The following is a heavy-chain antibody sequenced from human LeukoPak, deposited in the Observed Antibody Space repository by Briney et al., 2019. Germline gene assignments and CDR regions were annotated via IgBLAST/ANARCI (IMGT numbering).Heavy chain of an antibody. D-gene: IGHD4-17*01. CDR1: GFTFTTYW. J-gene: IGHJ3*02. Sequence: PGGSLRLSCAASGFTFTTYWMSWVRQAPGKGLEWVANIKQDGTEKYYVDSVKGRFTISRDNAKNSLYLQMNSLRVEDTAVYYCAKDEDYGDYDRPGWGHEVAFDIWGQGTMVTVSS. CDR3: AKDEDYGDYDRPGWGHEVAFDI. V-gene: IGHV3-7*01. CDR2: IKQDGTEK.